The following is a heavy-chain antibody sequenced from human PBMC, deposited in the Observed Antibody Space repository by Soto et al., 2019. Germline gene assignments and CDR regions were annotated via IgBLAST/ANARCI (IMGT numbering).Heavy chain of an antibody. CDR1: GFTFSGYW. J-gene: IGHJ4*02. CDR2: INIDGSAT. CDR3: ARGSGSGSLFF. Sequence: GGSLRLSCAASGFTFSGYWTHWVRQTPEKGLVWVSRINIDGSATTYADSVKGRFTISRDNAKNTLYLQMNSLRAEDTAVYYCARGSGSGSLFFWGQGTPVTVSS. D-gene: IGHD3-10*01. V-gene: IGHV3-74*01.